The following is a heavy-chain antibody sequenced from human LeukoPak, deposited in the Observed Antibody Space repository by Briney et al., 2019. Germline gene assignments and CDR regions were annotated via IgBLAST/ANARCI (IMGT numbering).Heavy chain of an antibody. J-gene: IGHJ4*02. D-gene: IGHD5-24*01. CDR2: IYSGGST. CDR1: EFSVGSNY. CDR3: ARQPGRERWLQSYFDY. V-gene: IGHV3-66*04. Sequence: GGSLRLSCAASEFSVGSNYMTWVRQAPGKGLEWVSLIYSGGSTYYADSVKGRFTISRDNSKNTLYLQMNSLRAEDTAVYYCARQPGRERWLQSYFDYWGQGTLVTVSS.